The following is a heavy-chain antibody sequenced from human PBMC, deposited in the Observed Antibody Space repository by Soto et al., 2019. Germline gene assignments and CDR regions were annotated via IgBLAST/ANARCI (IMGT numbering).Heavy chain of an antibody. V-gene: IGHV3-23*01. J-gene: IGHJ5*02. CDR1: GFTFSTYA. D-gene: IGHD5-12*01. Sequence: GGSLRLSCAASGFTFSTYAMNWVRLAPGKGLEWVSVISNSGHSTFYADSVKGRFTISRDNSKNTLYLQMKSLRADDTAAYYCAKGGPTFLNWFGRWGQGAVVTVSS. CDR2: ISNSGHST. CDR3: AKGGPTFLNWFGR.